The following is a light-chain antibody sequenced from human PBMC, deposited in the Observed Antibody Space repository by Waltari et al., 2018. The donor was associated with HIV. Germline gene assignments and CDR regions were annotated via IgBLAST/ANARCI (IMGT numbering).Light chain of an antibody. CDR1: QSISTY. CDR2: NGN. V-gene: IGKV1-39*01. J-gene: IGKJ1*01. CDR3: QQSYSTLWT. Sequence: DIQMTQSPSSLSASAGDRVTISCRASQSISTYLNWYQQTPGRAPKLLIYNGNILQGGVPSRFSGSGSGTDFTLSISSLQPEDFGTYYCQQSYSTLWTFGPGTKV.